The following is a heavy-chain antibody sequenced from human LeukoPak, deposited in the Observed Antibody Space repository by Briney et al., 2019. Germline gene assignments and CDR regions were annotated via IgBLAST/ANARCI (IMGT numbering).Heavy chain of an antibody. CDR2: INRDGSTT. J-gene: IGHJ3*02. D-gene: IGHD6-19*01. CDR1: GFTVSSNY. CDR3: ARLGAVAYAFDI. V-gene: IGHV3-74*01. Sequence: GGSLRLSCAASGFTVSSNYMSWVRQAPGKGLVWVSRINRDGSTTNYADSVKGRFTISRDNAKNTLYLQMNSLIAEDTAVYYCARLGAVAYAFDIWGQGTMVTVSS.